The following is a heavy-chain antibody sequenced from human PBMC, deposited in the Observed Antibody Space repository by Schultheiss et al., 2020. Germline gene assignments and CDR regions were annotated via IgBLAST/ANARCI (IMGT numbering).Heavy chain of an antibody. V-gene: IGHV3-30*02. CDR1: GFTFSSYG. J-gene: IGHJ6*02. CDR2: IWYDGSNK. Sequence: GESLKISCAASGFTFSSYGMHWVRQAPGKGLEWVAVIWYDGSNKYYADSVKGRFTISRDNSKNTLYLQMNSLRAEDTAVYYCAKVGIAVAGGVYYGMDVWGQGTTVTVSS. CDR3: AKVGIAVAGGVYYGMDV. D-gene: IGHD6-19*01.